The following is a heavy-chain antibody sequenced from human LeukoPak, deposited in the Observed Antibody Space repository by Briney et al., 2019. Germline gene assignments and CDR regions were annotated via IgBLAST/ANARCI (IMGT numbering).Heavy chain of an antibody. CDR2: ISSSSSTI. CDR1: GFTFSSYA. J-gene: IGHJ3*02. D-gene: IGHD2-15*01. CDR3: AREAGGYCSGGSCSRREAFDI. Sequence: GGSLRLSCAASGFTFSSYAMSWVRQAPGKGLEWVSYISSSSSTIYYADSVKGRFTISRDNAKNSLYLQMNSLRAEDTALYYCAREAGGYCSGGSCSRREAFDIWGQGTMVTVSS. V-gene: IGHV3-48*04.